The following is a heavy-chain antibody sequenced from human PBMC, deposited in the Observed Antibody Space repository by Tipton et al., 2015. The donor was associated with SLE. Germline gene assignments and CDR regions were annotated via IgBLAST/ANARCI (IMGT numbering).Heavy chain of an antibody. CDR3: ARDRGGRSYFDY. CDR1: GGTFSSYA. CDR2: IIPIFGTA. V-gene: IGHV1-69*05. Sequence: QSGPEVKKPGSSVKVSCKASGGTFSSYAISWVRQAPGQGLEWMGGIIPIFGTANYAQKFQGRVTISTDESTSTAYTELSRLRSEDTAVYYCARDRGGRSYFDYWGQGTLVTVS. J-gene: IGHJ4*02. D-gene: IGHD3-10*01.